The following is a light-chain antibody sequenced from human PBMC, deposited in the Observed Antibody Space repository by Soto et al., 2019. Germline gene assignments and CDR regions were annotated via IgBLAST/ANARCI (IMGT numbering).Light chain of an antibody. J-gene: IGKJ1*01. V-gene: IGKV1-5*01. CDR1: QGISRW. CDR3: QQSNSKSWT. CDR2: EAS. Sequence: DLPMTQSPSTLSASVGDRVTITCRASQGISRWLAWYQQTPGRAPKLLIYEASILESGDPSRFSGSGSGTEFTLTISTLQPSDFATYYCQQSNSKSWTFGQGTRVDIK.